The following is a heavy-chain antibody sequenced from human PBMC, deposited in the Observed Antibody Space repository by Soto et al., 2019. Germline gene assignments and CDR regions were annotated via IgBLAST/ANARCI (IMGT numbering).Heavy chain of an antibody. CDR1: GFPFSNYA. V-gene: IGHV3-23*01. Sequence: PGGSLRLSCAASGFPFSNYAMTWVRQAPGKGLEWVSAISGSGGSTYYADSVKGRFTISRDNAKNTVYLQMNSLRAEDTAVYYCARDQTTGDWFDAWGQGTLVTVSS. CDR2: ISGSGGST. D-gene: IGHD4-17*01. J-gene: IGHJ5*02. CDR3: ARDQTTGDWFDA.